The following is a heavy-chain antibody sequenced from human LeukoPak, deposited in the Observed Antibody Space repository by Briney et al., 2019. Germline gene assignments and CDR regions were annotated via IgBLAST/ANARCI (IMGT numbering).Heavy chain of an antibody. Sequence: GGSLRLSCAASGFTFSSYWMHWVRQAPGEGLVWVSRINSDGSSTSYADSVKGRFTISRDNAKNTLYLQMNSLRAEDTAVYYCARDRSGYDFDYWGQGTLVTVSS. V-gene: IGHV3-74*01. D-gene: IGHD5-12*01. CDR1: GFTFSSYW. CDR2: INSDGSST. J-gene: IGHJ4*02. CDR3: ARDRSGYDFDY.